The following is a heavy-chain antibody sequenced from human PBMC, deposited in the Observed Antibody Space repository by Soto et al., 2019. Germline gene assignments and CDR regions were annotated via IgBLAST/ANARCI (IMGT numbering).Heavy chain of an antibody. D-gene: IGHD6-13*01. CDR1: GGTFSSYT. CDR3: ARESIAAAGSFDY. V-gene: IGHV1-69*02. J-gene: IGHJ4*02. Sequence: QVQLVQSGAEVKKPGSSVKVSCKASGGTFSSYTISWVRQAPGQGLEWMGRIIPILGIANYAQKFQGRVTITADKSTSTAYMELSSLRSEDTAVYYCARESIAAAGSFDYWGQGTLVTVSS. CDR2: IIPILGIA.